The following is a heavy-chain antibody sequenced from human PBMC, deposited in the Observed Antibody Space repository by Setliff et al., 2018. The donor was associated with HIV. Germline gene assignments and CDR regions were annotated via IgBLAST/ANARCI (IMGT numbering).Heavy chain of an antibody. CDR1: GFIFSDHY. D-gene: IGHD4-17*01. CDR3: ARGPGSGDYSYYFYMDV. J-gene: IGHJ6*03. V-gene: IGHV3-72*01. CDR2: IRNKVNSYTT. Sequence: PGGSLRLSCVVSGFIFSDHYMDWVRQAPGKGLEWVARIRNKVNSYTTEYVASVKGRFTISRDDSENSLYLQMNSLKTEDTAVYYCARGPGSGDYSYYFYMDVWGKGTTVTVSS.